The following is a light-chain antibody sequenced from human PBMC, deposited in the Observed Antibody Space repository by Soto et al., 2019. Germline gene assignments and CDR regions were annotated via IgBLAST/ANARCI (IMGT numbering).Light chain of an antibody. CDR1: KLGDKY. CDR3: QAWDSSTAHVV. CDR2: QDS. Sequence: SYELTQPPSVSVSPGQTASITCSGDKLGDKYACWYQQKPGQSPVLVIYQDSKRPSGIPERFSGSNSGNTATLTIIGTQAMDEADYYCQAWDSSTAHVVFGGGTKLTVL. J-gene: IGLJ2*01. V-gene: IGLV3-1*01.